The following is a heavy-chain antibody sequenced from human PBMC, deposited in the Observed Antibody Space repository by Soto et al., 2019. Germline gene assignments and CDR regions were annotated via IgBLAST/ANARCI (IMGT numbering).Heavy chain of an antibody. Sequence: SVKVSWKASGGTFSSYAISWVRQAPGQRLEGMGGIIPIFGTANYAQKFQGRVTITADESTSTAYMELSSLRSEDTAVYYCARDPYLAYCGGDCYSFQHWGQGTLVTVSS. CDR3: ARDPYLAYCGGDCYSFQH. J-gene: IGHJ1*01. V-gene: IGHV1-69*13. CDR1: GGTFSSYA. D-gene: IGHD2-21*02. CDR2: IIPIFGTA.